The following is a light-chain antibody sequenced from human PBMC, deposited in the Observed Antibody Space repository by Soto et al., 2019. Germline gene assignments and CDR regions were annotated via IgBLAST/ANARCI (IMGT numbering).Light chain of an antibody. CDR1: QSISDW. CDR2: RAS. V-gene: IGKV1-5*03. CDR3: QQYSGHPFT. Sequence: DIQMTQSPSTLSASVGDRVTITCRASQSISDWLAWYQQKPGRAPKLLIYRASTLESGVPSRFSGSGFGAEFTLTISSLQPDDFATFYCQQYSGHPFTVGQGTRVEIK. J-gene: IGKJ1*01.